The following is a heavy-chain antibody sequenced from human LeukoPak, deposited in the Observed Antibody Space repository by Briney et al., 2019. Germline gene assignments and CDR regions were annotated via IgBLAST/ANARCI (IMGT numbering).Heavy chain of an antibody. CDR3: ARDGPGDVGFDY. CDR1: RGSISNYY. Sequence: SETLSLTCTVSRGSISNYYWGWIRQPPGKGLEWIGFFSYSGSTNYNPSLKSRVTIPVDTSKNQFSLKLTSVTAADTAVYYCARDGPGDVGFDYWGQGTLVTVSS. V-gene: IGHV4-59*01. CDR2: FSYSGST. J-gene: IGHJ4*02. D-gene: IGHD7-27*01.